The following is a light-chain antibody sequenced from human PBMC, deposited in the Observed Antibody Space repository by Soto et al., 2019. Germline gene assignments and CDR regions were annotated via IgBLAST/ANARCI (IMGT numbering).Light chain of an antibody. CDR2: GAS. Sequence: PGTLSLSPWERATAGFRSRQXCXXIYLAWYQQKPGQAPRLLIYGASSRATGIPDRFSGSGSGTDFTLTISRLEPEDFAVYYCQQYGSSPRFGPGTKVDIK. V-gene: IGKV3-20*01. CDR1: QXCXXIY. CDR3: QQYGSSPR. J-gene: IGKJ3*01.